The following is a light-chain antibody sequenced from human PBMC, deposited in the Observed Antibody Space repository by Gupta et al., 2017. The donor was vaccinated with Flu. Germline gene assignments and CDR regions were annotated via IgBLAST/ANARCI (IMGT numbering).Light chain of an antibody. CDR1: QSVSSY. V-gene: IGKV3-11*01. CDR3: HQRSNWQLN. CDR2: DAS. Sequence: EIVLTQSPATLSLSPGERATLSCRASQSVSSYLAWYQQKPGQAPRLLIHDASNRATGIAARFSGSGSGTDFTLTIIILVPEDFAVYYCHQRSNWQLNFGGGTKVEIK. J-gene: IGKJ4*01.